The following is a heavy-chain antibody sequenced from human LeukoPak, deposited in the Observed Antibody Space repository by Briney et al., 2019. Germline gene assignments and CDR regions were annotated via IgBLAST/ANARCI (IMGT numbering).Heavy chain of an antibody. V-gene: IGHV3-33*01. CDR2: LWYDGNNK. J-gene: IGHJ4*02. CDR1: GFSFSSYG. D-gene: IGHD2-15*01. Sequence: GSLRLSCAASGFSFSSYGMHWVRQAPGKGLEWVAVLWYDGNNKYYADSVKGRFTISRDTSKYTVYLQMNTLRAEDTAVYYCARGSCSGGSCYLIDNWGQGSLVTVSS. CDR3: ARGSCSGGSCYLIDN.